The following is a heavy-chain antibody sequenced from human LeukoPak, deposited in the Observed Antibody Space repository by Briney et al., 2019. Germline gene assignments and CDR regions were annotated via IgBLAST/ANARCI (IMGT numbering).Heavy chain of an antibody. Sequence: GGSLRLSCAAPGLITDDYAIHWVRQAPGKGLEWVSLISGDGGSTFYADSVRGRFTISRDNAKNTLYLEMNSLRAEDTAVYYCARTFAAAHIDYWGQGTLVTVSS. V-gene: IGHV3-43*02. D-gene: IGHD2-15*01. CDR2: ISGDGGST. CDR3: ARTFAAAHIDY. CDR1: GLITDDYA. J-gene: IGHJ4*02.